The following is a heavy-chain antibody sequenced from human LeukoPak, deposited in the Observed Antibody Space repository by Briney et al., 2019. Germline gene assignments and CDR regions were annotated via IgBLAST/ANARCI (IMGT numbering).Heavy chain of an antibody. Sequence: PGGSLRLSCVASGFTFSRYAMSWVRQAPGKGLEWVSAISGTGISTYYADSVKGRFTISRDNSKNTLYLQMNSLRAEDTAVYYCAKMRPEIVVAAEIDYWGQGTLVTVSS. V-gene: IGHV3-23*01. CDR1: GFTFSRYA. J-gene: IGHJ4*02. CDR2: ISGTGIST. CDR3: AKMRPEIVVAAEIDY. D-gene: IGHD2-15*01.